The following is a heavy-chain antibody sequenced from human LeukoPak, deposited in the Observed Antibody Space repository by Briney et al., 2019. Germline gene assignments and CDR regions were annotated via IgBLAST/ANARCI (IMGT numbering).Heavy chain of an antibody. CDR3: AREVPMITFGGVIVIGAFDI. D-gene: IGHD3-16*02. CDR1: GGSISSYY. J-gene: IGHJ3*02. V-gene: IGHV4-59*01. Sequence: SETLSLTCTVSGGSISSYYWSWIRQPPGKGLEWIGYIYHSGSTNYNPSLKSRVTISVDTPKNQFSLKLSSVTAADTAVYYCAREVPMITFGGVIVIGAFDIWGQGTMVTVSS. CDR2: IYHSGST.